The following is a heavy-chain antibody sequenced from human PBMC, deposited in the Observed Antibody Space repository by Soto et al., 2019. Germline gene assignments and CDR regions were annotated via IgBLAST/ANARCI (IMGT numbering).Heavy chain of an antibody. CDR3: ARERGSYSAYYYYGMDV. CDR2: IYYSGST. J-gene: IGHJ6*02. V-gene: IGHV4-31*03. Sequence: SETLSLTCTVSGGSISSGGYYWSWIRQHPGKGLEWIGYIYYSGSTYYNPSLKSRVTISVDTSKNQFSLKLSSVTAADTAVYYCARERGSYSAYYYYGMDVWGQGTTVTVSS. D-gene: IGHD1-26*01. CDR1: GGSISSGGYY.